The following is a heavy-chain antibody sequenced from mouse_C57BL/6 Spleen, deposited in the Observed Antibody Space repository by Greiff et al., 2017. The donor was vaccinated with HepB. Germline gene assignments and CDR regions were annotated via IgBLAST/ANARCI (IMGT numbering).Heavy chain of an antibody. Sequence: EVQLQQSGPELVKPGASVKISCKASGYTFTDYYMNWVKQSHGKSLEWIGDINPNNGGTSYNQKFKGKATLTVDKSSSTAYMELRSLTSEDSAVYYCARRADDYDPFDYWGQGTTLTVSS. CDR3: ARRADDYDPFDY. D-gene: IGHD2-4*01. CDR1: GYTFTDYY. CDR2: INPNNGGT. J-gene: IGHJ2*01. V-gene: IGHV1-26*01.